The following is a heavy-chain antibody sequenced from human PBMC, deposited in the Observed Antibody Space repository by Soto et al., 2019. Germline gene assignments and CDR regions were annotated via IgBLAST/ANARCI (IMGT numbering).Heavy chain of an antibody. CDR2: INWDNNE. Sequence: GPTLVNPTQTLTLACTFSGFSLSTLGKCVAWIRQPPGKALEWLALINWDNNEYYSTSLKTRLTISRDTSKNQVVLTMTNVDPVNTATYYCARIPHYSDSYYMDYWGQGTLVTVSS. CDR3: ARIPHYSDSYYMDY. J-gene: IGHJ4*02. D-gene: IGHD2-21*01. CDR1: GFSLSTLGKC. V-gene: IGHV2-70*01.